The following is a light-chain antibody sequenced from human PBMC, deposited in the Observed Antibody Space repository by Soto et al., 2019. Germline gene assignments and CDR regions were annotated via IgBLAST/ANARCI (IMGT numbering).Light chain of an antibody. V-gene: IGLV2-14*01. CDR2: VDT. Sequence: QSVLAQPASVSGSRGQSITISCTGTSSDVGGYNYVSWYQQHPGKAPKVVIYVDTNRPSGVSTRFSGSKSGDTASLTIAGLRAEDEADYYCSSYTSRSTWVFGGGTKLTVL. CDR3: SSYTSRSTWV. J-gene: IGLJ3*02. CDR1: SSDVGGYNY.